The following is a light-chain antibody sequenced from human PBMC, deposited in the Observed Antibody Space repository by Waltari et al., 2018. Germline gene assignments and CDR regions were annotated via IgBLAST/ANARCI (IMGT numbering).Light chain of an antibody. CDR2: AAS. V-gene: IGKV3-20*01. J-gene: IGKJ1*01. CDR3: QMYVRLPVT. Sequence: ERAPPSCRASEGVSKYLAWYQKRPGQAPRLLIYAASNRATGIPDRFSGSGSGTDFSLTISRLEPEDFAVYYCQMYVRLPVTFGQGTKVEIK. CDR1: EGVSKY.